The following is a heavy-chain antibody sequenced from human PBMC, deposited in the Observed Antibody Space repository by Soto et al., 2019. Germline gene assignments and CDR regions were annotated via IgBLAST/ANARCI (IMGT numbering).Heavy chain of an antibody. D-gene: IGHD3-22*01. CDR3: ARDHYQYDTSPDVFDV. J-gene: IGHJ3*01. CDR2: IWFDGSEK. V-gene: IGHV3-33*01. CDR1: GFNFHLYG. Sequence: QVELVESGGGVVQPGRSLRLSCAASGFNFHLYGMHWVRQAPGKGLEWVAVIWFDGSEKYYADSVKGRFTISRDYSKNTVFLQMDSLRAEDTAVYYCARDHYQYDTSPDVFDVWGQGTLVTVSS.